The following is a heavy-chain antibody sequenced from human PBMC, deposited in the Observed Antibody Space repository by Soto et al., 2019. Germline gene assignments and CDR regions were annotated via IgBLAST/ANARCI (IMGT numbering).Heavy chain of an antibody. Sequence: GGSLRLYCAASGFTFSSYAMSWVRQAPGKGLEWVSGTSGSGASTFYAGSVKGRFTISRDNSKNTLYLKMNSLRAENTAVYYGAKTLTYSSLLLWLDPWGPGTLVTVS. CDR1: GFTFSSYA. CDR2: TSGSGAST. V-gene: IGHV3-23*01. J-gene: IGHJ5*02. CDR3: AKTLTYSSLLLWLDP. D-gene: IGHD6-6*01.